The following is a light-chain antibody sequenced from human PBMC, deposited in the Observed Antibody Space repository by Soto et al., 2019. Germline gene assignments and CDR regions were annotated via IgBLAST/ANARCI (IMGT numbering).Light chain of an antibody. V-gene: IGLV1-51*01. J-gene: IGLJ2*01. CDR2: DNN. Sequence: QSVLTQPPSVSAAPGQKVTISCSGSSSNIGNNYVSWYQQLPGTAPKLLIYDNNKRPSGIPDRFSGSKSGTSATLGITGLQTGDEADYYCGTWATSLSPVFGRVTKVTV. CDR1: SSNIGNNY. CDR3: GTWATSLSPV.